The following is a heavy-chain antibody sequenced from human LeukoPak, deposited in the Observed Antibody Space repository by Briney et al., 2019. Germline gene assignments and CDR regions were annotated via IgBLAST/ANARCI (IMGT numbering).Heavy chain of an antibody. CDR2: IYHSGST. D-gene: IGHD3-10*01. V-gene: IGHV4-30-2*01. CDR1: GGSISSGGYS. Sequence: SETLSLTCAVSGGSISSGGYSWSWIRQPPGKGLEWIGYIYHSGSTNYNPSLKSRVTISVDTSKNQFSLKLSSVTAADTAVYYCARGRNRGVIPPYYFDYWGQGTLVTVSS. J-gene: IGHJ4*02. CDR3: ARGRNRGVIPPYYFDY.